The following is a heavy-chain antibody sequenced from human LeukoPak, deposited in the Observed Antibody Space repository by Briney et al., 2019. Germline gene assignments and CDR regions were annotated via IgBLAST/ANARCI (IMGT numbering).Heavy chain of an antibody. CDR1: GYTFTSYG. CDR2: ISAYNGNT. V-gene: IGHV1-18*01. Sequence: ASVKVSCKASGYTFTSYGISWVRQAPGQGLEWMGWISAYNGNTNYAQKLQGRVTMTTDTSTSTAYMELRSLRSDDTAVYYCARDTSAIGSSDTFDYWGQGTLVTVSS. J-gene: IGHJ4*02. CDR3: ARDTSAIGSSDTFDY. D-gene: IGHD6-6*01.